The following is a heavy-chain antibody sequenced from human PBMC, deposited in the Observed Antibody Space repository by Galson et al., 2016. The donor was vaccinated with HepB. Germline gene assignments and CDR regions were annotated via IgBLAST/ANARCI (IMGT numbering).Heavy chain of an antibody. Sequence: LSLTCTVSSGSISGSNSYWGWIRQTPGNGLEWIASIDDSGLTYYSPSLKSRVTISVDTSKNQFSLKLSSMTAADTSVYFCARRRSGSYYWLDPWGQGTLVTVSS. J-gene: IGHJ5*02. CDR1: SGSISGSNSY. D-gene: IGHD3-10*01. CDR3: ARRRSGSYYWLDP. V-gene: IGHV4-39*01. CDR2: IDDSGLT.